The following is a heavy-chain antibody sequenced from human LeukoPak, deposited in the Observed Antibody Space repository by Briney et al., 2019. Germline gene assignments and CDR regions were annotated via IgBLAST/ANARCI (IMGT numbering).Heavy chain of an antibody. J-gene: IGHJ5*02. CDR1: GFTFSSYV. Sequence: PGGSLRLSCAASGFTFSSYVMHWVRQAPGKGLEWVAFIRYDGSNKYYADSVKGRFTISRDNSKNTLYLQMNSLRAEDTAVYYCAKGKDDYDSSGSNWFDPWGQGTLVTVSS. CDR3: AKGKDDYDSSGSNWFDP. CDR2: IRYDGSNK. V-gene: IGHV3-30*02. D-gene: IGHD3-22*01.